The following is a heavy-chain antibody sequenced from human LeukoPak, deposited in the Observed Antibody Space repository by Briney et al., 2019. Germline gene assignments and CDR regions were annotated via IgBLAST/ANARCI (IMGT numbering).Heavy chain of an antibody. Sequence: GGSLRLSCAASGFTFSSYSMNWVRQAPGKGLEWVSSISTRSSYIYYADSVKGRFTISRDNAKNSLYLQMNSLRAEDTAVYYCARGAFMVGGYHTGRVAFDIWGQGTMVTVSS. CDR1: GFTFSSYS. D-gene: IGHD2-15*01. CDR3: ARGAFMVGGYHTGRVAFDI. CDR2: ISTRSSYI. J-gene: IGHJ3*02. V-gene: IGHV3-21*01.